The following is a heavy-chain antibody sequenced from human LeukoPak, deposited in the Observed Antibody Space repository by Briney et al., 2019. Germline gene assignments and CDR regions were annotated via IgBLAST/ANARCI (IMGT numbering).Heavy chain of an antibody. J-gene: IGHJ4*02. CDR2: INSDGSST. V-gene: IGHV3-74*01. CDR1: GFTFSSYW. Sequence: PGRSLRLSCAASGFTFSSYWMHWVRQAPGKGLVWVSRINSDGSSTSYADSVKGRFTISRDNAKNTLYLQMNSLRAEDTAVYYCARGPPNYYDSSGYYYYWGQGTLVTVSS. D-gene: IGHD3-22*01. CDR3: ARGPPNYYDSSGYYYY.